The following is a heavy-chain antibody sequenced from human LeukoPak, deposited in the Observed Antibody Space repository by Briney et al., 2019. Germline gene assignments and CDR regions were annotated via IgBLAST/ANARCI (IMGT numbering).Heavy chain of an antibody. D-gene: IGHD3-10*01. Sequence: GGSLRLSCAACGFTFSSYAMSWVRQAPGEGLEWVSGISGGATSTDYADSVRGRFSISRDNFKNTVSLQMSSLRAEDTATYYCAKGTDYYGSGGHFDFWGQGALVTVSS. CDR2: ISGGATST. CDR1: GFTFSSYA. V-gene: IGHV3-23*01. CDR3: AKGTDYYGSGGHFDF. J-gene: IGHJ4*02.